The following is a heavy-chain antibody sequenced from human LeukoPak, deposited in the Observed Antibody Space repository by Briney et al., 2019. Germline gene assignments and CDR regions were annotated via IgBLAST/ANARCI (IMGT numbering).Heavy chain of an antibody. D-gene: IGHD5-18*01. CDR3: ARYPGYSYGRYFDY. CDR1: GYSFTSYD. V-gene: IGHV1-8*01. J-gene: IGHJ4*02. CDR2: MNPNSGNT. Sequence: ASVKVSCKASGYSFTSYDINWVRQATGQGLEWMGWMNPNSGNTGYAQKFQGRVTMTRNTSISTAYMELSSLRSEDTAAYYCARYPGYSYGRYFDYWGQGTLVTVSS.